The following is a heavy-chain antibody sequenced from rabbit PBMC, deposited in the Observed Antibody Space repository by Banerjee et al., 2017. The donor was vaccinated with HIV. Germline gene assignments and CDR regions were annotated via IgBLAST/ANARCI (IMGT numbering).Heavy chain of an antibody. CDR2: IDTGGSGRT. CDR3: ASSVPDITYWAVYFNL. Sequence: QEQLEESGGDLVKPEGSLTLTCTASGFSFSSSYWMCWVRQAPGKGLEWIACIDTGGSGRTYYANWAKGRFTSSKASSTTVTLQLNSLTAADTATYFCASSVPDITYWAVYFNLWGPGTLVTVS. J-gene: IGHJ4*01. D-gene: IGHD8-1*01. V-gene: IGHV1S45*01. CDR1: GFSFSSSYW.